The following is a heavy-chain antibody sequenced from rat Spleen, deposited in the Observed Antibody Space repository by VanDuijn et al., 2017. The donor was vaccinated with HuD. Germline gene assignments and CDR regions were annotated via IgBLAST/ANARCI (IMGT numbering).Heavy chain of an antibody. CDR1: GYSITSNY. V-gene: IGHV3-1*01. CDR2: ISYSGST. D-gene: IGHD1-1*01. CDR3: ARYSVVTLYYVMDA. J-gene: IGHJ4*01. Sequence: EVQLQESGPGLVKPSQSLSLTCSVTGYSITSNYWGWIRKFPGNKMEWMGYISYSGSTSYHPSLKSRISITRDTSKNQFFLKLNSVTTEDTATYYCARYSVVTLYYVMDAWGQGASVTVSS.